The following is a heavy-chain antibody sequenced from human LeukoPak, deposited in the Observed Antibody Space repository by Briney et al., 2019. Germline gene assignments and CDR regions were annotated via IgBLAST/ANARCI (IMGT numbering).Heavy chain of an antibody. Sequence: PSETLSLTCSVSGGSMSSYYWSWIRQPPGKGLEWIGYIYYSGSTNYNPSLKSRVTISVDTSKNQFSLKLSSVTAADTAVYYCARETLRSTIVRDAFDIWGQGTMVTVSS. CDR3: ARETLRSTIVRDAFDI. D-gene: IGHD3-10*01. V-gene: IGHV4-59*01. CDR1: GGSMSSYY. CDR2: IYYSGST. J-gene: IGHJ3*02.